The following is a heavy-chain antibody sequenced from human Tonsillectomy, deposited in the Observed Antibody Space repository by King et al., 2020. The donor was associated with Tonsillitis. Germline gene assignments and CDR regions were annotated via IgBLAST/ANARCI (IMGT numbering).Heavy chain of an antibody. J-gene: IGHJ5*01. Sequence: EVQLVESGGGLVQPGGSLRLSCAASGFIFSHYWMHWVRQVPGKGLVWVSRINSDGSTTNYADSVKGRFTISRDSGKNTLDLQMTSLRVEDMGVYYCARGSTDNGDSFDSWGQGTLVTVSS. D-gene: IGHD4-17*01. CDR1: GFIFSHYW. CDR2: INSDGSTT. V-gene: IGHV3-74*01. CDR3: ARGSTDNGDSFDS.